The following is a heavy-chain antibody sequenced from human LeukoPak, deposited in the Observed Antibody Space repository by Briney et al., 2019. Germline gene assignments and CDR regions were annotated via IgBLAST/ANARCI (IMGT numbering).Heavy chain of an antibody. CDR3: ARVPRYCSSTSCYDYYYYGMDV. CDR2: IIPIFGTA. V-gene: IGHV1-69*13. Sequence: SVKVSCKASGGTFSSYAISWVRQAPGQGLEWMGGIIPIFGTANYAQKFQGRVTITADESTSTAYMELSSLRSEDTAVYYCARVPRYCSSTSCYDYYYYGMDVWGQGTTVTVSS. CDR1: GGTFSSYA. J-gene: IGHJ6*02. D-gene: IGHD2-2*01.